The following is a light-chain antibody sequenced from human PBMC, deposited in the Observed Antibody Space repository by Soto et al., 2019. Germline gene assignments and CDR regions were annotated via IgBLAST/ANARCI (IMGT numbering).Light chain of an antibody. CDR1: HIVNNW. V-gene: IGKV1D-16*01. CDR2: ASS. Sequence: DVQMTQSPSSLSASVGDRVTITCRASHIVNNWLAWYQQKPGKGPKSLIYASSTLQTGVPSRFSGSGYGTYFTLTIDSLQPEDFATYYCQQYNNFPPTFGGGTKVDIK. CDR3: QQYNNFPPT. J-gene: IGKJ4*01.